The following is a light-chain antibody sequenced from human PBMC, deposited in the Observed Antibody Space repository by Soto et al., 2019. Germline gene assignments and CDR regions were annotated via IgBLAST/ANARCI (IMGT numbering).Light chain of an antibody. Sequence: EIVLTQSPDTLSLSPGERATLSCRASQSVTNRYLAWYQQKPGQAPRLLIYGASSRATGIPDRFSGSGSGTDFTLTISRLEPDDFAVYYCQQYGTSPLTFGGGTKVEIK. J-gene: IGKJ4*01. CDR3: QQYGTSPLT. V-gene: IGKV3-20*01. CDR2: GAS. CDR1: QSVTNRY.